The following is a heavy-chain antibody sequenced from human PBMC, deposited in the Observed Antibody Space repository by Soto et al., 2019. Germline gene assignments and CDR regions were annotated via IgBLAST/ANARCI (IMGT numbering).Heavy chain of an antibody. CDR2: IKGDESST. Sequence: EVQLVETGGDSVQPGGSLRLSCAASGFTFNTYWMHWVRQAPGEGLVWVSRIKGDESSTSSADSVKGRFTISRDNAKNTLYLHMNSLRADDTAVYYCARGAFHNYYVDYWGQGTLVTVSS. D-gene: IGHD3-3*02. CDR3: ARGAFHNYYVDY. V-gene: IGHV3-74*01. J-gene: IGHJ4*02. CDR1: GFTFNTYW.